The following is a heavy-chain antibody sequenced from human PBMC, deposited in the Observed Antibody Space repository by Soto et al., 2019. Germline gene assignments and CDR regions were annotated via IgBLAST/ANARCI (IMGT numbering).Heavy chain of an antibody. J-gene: IGHJ5*02. D-gene: IGHD3-16*01. CDR2: ISGYSGNT. CDR3: ARQGSNVRGGGSP. V-gene: IGHV1-18*04. CDR1: GYTFSTYG. Sequence: QAQLVQSGAEVKNPGDSVKVSCRASGYTFSTYGVSWVRQAPGQGLEWMGWISGYSGNTRYAQNFQGRVAMTKDTSTSTVYMELRSLRSDDTAVYYCARQGSNVRGGGSPWGQGTVVTVSS.